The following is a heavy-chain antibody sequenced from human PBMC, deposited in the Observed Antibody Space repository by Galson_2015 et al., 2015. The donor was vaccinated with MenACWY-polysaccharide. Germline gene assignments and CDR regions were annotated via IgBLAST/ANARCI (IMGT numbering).Heavy chain of an antibody. CDR2: LSSNGRA. CDR1: GFTFSSYW. J-gene: IGHJ5*02. CDR3: AREPTYGGSFGWFDP. V-gene: IGHV4-59*01. D-gene: IGHD4-23*01. Sequence: LRLSCAASGFTFSSYWMSWVRQAPGKGPEWIGYLSSNGRANQNPYLKSRVTISLDRSKNQFSLMLNSVTAADTAMYYCAREPTYGGSFGWFDPWGQGTLVTVSS.